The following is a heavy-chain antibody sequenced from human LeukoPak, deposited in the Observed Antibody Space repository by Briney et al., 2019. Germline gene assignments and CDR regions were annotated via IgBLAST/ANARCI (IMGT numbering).Heavy chain of an antibody. CDR3: ARAPLLWFGELLISYFDY. J-gene: IGHJ4*02. CDR2: IYCSGST. CDR1: GGSISSYY. V-gene: IGHV4-59*01. D-gene: IGHD3-10*01. Sequence: PSETLSLTCTVSGGSISSYYWSWIRQPPGKGLGWIGYIYCSGSTNYNPSLKSRVTISVDTSKNQFSLKLSSVTAADTAVYYCARAPLLWFGELLISYFDYWGQGTLVTVSS.